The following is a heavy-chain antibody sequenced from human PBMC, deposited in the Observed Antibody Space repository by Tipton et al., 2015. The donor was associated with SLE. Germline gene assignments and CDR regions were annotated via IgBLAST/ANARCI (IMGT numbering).Heavy chain of an antibody. J-gene: IGHJ2*01. D-gene: IGHD2-21*01. CDR1: GFTFSSYE. V-gene: IGHV3-23*01. CDR3: ALMGDCGGSHCPLRLWYSDL. Sequence: GSLRLSCAASGFTFSSYEMNWVRQSPGRGLEWVSAISGGGGDTKYADSVQGRFIISRDNSKNTLYLQMNRLRAEDTALYYCALMGDCGGSHCPLRLWYSDLWGRGTLVTVSS. CDR2: ISGGGGDT.